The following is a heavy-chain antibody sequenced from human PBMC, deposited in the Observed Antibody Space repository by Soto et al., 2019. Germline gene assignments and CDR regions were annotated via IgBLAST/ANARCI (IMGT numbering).Heavy chain of an antibody. V-gene: IGHV3-30*18. J-gene: IGHJ4*02. D-gene: IGHD5-18*01. Sequence: QVQLVESGGGVVQPGRSLRLSCAASGFTFSNNGMHWVRQAPGKGLEWVAVMSYDGSNKDYADSVKGRFTISRDNSKNTLYLQMNSLRAEDTAVYYCANAKGGYSYVVDYWCQGTLVTVSS. CDR3: ANAKGGYSYVVDY. CDR2: MSYDGSNK. CDR1: GFTFSNNG.